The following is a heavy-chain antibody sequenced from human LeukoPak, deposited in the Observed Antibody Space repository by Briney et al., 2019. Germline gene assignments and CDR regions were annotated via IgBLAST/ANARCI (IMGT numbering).Heavy chain of an antibody. Sequence: PGGSLRLSCAASGFTFSSYEMNWVRQAPGKGLEWVSYISSSGSTIYYADSVKGRFTISRDNAKNSLYLQMNSLRAEDTAVYYCAGGEYYDSSGYYYPFDYWGQGTLVTVSS. CDR3: AGGEYYDSSGYYYPFDY. CDR1: GFTFSSYE. CDR2: ISSSGSTI. V-gene: IGHV3-48*03. D-gene: IGHD3-22*01. J-gene: IGHJ4*02.